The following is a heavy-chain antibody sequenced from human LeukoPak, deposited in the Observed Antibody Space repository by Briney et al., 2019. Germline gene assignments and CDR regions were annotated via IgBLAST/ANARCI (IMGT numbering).Heavy chain of an antibody. CDR1: GYSFTSYW. Sequence: GESLKISCKGSGYSFTSYWIGWVRQMPGKGLEWMGIIYPGDSDTRYSPSFQGQATISADKSISTAYLQWSSLKALDTAMYYCASTIAAAALGAFDIWGQGTMVTVSS. D-gene: IGHD6-13*01. J-gene: IGHJ3*02. CDR2: IYPGDSDT. CDR3: ASTIAAAALGAFDI. V-gene: IGHV5-51*01.